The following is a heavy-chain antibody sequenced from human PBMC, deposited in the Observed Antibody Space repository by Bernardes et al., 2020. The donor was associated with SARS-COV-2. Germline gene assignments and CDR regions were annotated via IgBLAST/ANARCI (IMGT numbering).Heavy chain of an antibody. Sequence: SLLLSFAFSGFTFNAYWMHWVRQVPEKGLVWVSRINEDGSTTNYADSVKGRFTISRDNAKNTLYLQMNSLRADDTAVYYCARGSGNYYHDYWGQGTLVIVSS. D-gene: IGHD3-10*01. J-gene: IGHJ4*02. V-gene: IGHV3-74*01. CDR2: INEDGSTT. CDR1: GFTFNAYW. CDR3: ARGSGNYYHDY.